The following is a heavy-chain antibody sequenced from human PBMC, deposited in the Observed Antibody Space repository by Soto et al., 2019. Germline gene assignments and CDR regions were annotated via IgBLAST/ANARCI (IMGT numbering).Heavy chain of an antibody. V-gene: IGHV3-30*18. J-gene: IGHJ4*02. CDR2: ISYDGSNK. Sequence: QVQLVESGGGVVQPGRSLRLSCAASGFTFSSYGMHWVRQAPGKGLAWVAVISYDGSNKYYADSVKGRFTISRDNSKNTLYLQMNSLRAEDTAVYYCAKETIFGVAQALGEWGQGTLVTVSS. CDR1: GFTFSSYG. CDR3: AKETIFGVAQALGE. D-gene: IGHD3-3*01.